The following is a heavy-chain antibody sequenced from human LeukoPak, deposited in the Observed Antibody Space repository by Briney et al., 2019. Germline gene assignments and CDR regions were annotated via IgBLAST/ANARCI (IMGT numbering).Heavy chain of an antibody. J-gene: IGHJ4*02. Sequence: GGSLRLSCASYGFTFSDYYMSWIRQAPGKGLEWVSYISSSGSTIYYADSVKGRFTISRDNAKNSLYLQMNSLRAEDTAVYYCARVGLRFLEWLLPGHFDYWGQGTLVTVSS. CDR2: ISSSGSTI. CDR3: ARVGLRFLEWLLPGHFDY. CDR1: GFTFSDYY. V-gene: IGHV3-11*04. D-gene: IGHD3-3*01.